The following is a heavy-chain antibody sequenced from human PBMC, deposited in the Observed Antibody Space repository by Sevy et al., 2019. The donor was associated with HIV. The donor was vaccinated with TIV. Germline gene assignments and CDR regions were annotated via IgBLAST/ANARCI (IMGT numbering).Heavy chain of an antibody. V-gene: IGHV3-23*01. CDR3: AREGCTKPHDY. CDR1: GFTCSKYS. D-gene: IGHD2-8*01. Sequence: GGSLRLSCAASGFTCSKYSMSWVRQPPGKGLEWVSTLSFGCGEINHADSVKGRFTISRDNSKNSLYLKMDNLRAEDTAVYYCAREGCTKPHDYWGQGTLVTVSS. J-gene: IGHJ4*02. CDR2: LSFGCGEI.